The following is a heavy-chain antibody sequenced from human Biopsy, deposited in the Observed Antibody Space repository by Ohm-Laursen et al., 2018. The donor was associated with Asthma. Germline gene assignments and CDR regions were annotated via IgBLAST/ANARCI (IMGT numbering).Heavy chain of an antibody. CDR3: ARELLDIVAFDYYYYGMDV. D-gene: IGHD5-12*01. V-gene: IGHV1-2*06. CDR2: INPNSGGT. Sequence: SVKVSCKASGYTFTGYYMHWVRQAPGQGLEWMGRINPNSGGTNYAQKFQGRVTMTRDTPISTAYMELSSLRSDDTAVYYCARELLDIVAFDYYYYGMDVWGQGTTVTVSS. J-gene: IGHJ6*02. CDR1: GYTFTGYY.